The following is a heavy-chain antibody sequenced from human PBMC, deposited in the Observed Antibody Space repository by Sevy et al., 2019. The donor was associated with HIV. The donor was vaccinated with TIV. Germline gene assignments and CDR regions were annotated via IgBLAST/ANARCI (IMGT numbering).Heavy chain of an antibody. CDR3: ASGYYASSGYFYGMDV. Sequence: GGSLRLSCAASGFTFSSYAMHWVRQPQGKGLEWVAVISYDGSNKYYGDSVKGRFPISRDNSKNTLYLQMNSLRAEDTAVYYCASGYYASSGYFYGMDVWGQGTLVTVSS. CDR1: GFTFSSYA. V-gene: IGHV3-30-3*01. J-gene: IGHJ6*02. D-gene: IGHD3-22*01. CDR2: ISYDGSNK.